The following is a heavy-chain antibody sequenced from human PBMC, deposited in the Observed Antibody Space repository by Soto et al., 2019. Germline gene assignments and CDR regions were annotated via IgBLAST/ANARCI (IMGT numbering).Heavy chain of an antibody. J-gene: IGHJ6*02. CDR3: ARGEVTMVRGVIIRPSYYYYHGMDV. Sequence: ASVKVSCKASGGTFSSYAISWVRQAPGQGLEWMGGIIPIFGTANYAQKFQGRVTITADESTSTAYMELSSLRSEDTAVYYCARGEVTMVRGVIIRPSYYYYHGMDVWG. V-gene: IGHV1-69*13. CDR1: GGTFSSYA. D-gene: IGHD3-10*01. CDR2: IIPIFGTA.